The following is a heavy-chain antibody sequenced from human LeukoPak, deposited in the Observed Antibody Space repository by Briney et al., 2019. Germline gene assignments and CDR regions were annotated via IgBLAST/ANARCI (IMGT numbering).Heavy chain of an antibody. V-gene: IGHV3-23*01. CDR2: ISGRDSNT. Sequence: PGGSLRLSCAASGFTFSSYGMSWVRQAPGKGLEWVSAISGRDSNTYYADSVKGRFTISRDNSMNTLYLQMNSLRAEDTAVYFCAKGRDSSGRQYFQHWGQGTLVTVSS. J-gene: IGHJ1*01. CDR1: GFTFSSYG. D-gene: IGHD3-22*01. CDR3: AKGRDSSGRQYFQH.